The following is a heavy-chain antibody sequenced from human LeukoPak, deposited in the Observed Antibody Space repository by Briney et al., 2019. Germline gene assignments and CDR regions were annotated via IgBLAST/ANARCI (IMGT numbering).Heavy chain of an antibody. V-gene: IGHV4-31*03. Sequence: SETLSPTCTVSGGSISSGGYYWSWIRQPPGKGLEWIGYIYYSGSTYYNPSLKSRVTISVDTSKNQFSLKLSSVTAADTAVYYCARRGMATINNYYYYYMDVWGKGTTVTVSS. CDR1: GGSISSGGYY. J-gene: IGHJ6*03. CDR3: ARRGMATINNYYYYYMDV. D-gene: IGHD5-24*01. CDR2: IYYSGST.